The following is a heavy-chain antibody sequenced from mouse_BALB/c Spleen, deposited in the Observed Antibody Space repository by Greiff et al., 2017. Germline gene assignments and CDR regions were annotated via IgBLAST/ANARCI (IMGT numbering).Heavy chain of an antibody. Sequence: QVQLKESGAELVRPGASVTLSCKASGYTFTDYEMHWVKQTPVHGLEWIGAIDPETGGTAYNQKFKGKATLTADKSSSTAYMELRSLTSEDSAVYYCTRGRGYARSPWFAYWGQGTLVTVSA. CDR2: IDPETGGT. D-gene: IGHD2-2*01. CDR3: TRGRGYARSPWFAY. V-gene: IGHV1-15*01. CDR1: GYTFTDYE. J-gene: IGHJ3*01.